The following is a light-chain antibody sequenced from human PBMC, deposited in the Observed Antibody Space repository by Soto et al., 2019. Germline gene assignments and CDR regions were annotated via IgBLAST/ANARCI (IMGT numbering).Light chain of an antibody. Sequence: EIVLTQSPATLSVSPGERATLSCRASQSVSSYLAWYQQKPGQAPRLLIYDAYNRATGIPPRFSGSGSGTDFTLTISSLEPEDSAVYYCQQRHRWPITFGQGTRLAIK. CDR1: QSVSSY. V-gene: IGKV3-11*01. J-gene: IGKJ5*01. CDR3: QQRHRWPIT. CDR2: DAY.